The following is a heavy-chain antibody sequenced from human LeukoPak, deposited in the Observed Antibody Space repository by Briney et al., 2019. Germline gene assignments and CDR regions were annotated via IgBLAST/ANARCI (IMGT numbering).Heavy chain of an antibody. V-gene: IGHV3-72*01. D-gene: IGHD6-19*01. CDR3: ARVYSSGWEVSDY. CDR1: GFSFSDHY. Sequence: PGGSLRLSCAAPGFSFSDHYMDWVRQAPGKGLDWVGRIRKEDDNYITQYAASVKDRFTISRDDSKSSLYLHMNSLKVEDTALYYCARVYSSGWEVSDYWGQGTLVTVSS. J-gene: IGHJ4*02. CDR2: IRKEDDNYIT.